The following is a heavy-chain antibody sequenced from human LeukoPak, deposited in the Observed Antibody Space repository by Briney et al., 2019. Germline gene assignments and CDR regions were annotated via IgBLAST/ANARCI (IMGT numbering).Heavy chain of an antibody. Sequence: GGSLRLSCAASGFTFSNAWMSWVRQAPGKGLEWVGRIKSKTDGGTTDYAAPVKGRFTISRDDSKNTLYLQMNSLRAEDTAVYYCARDEGGWYQSGAFDIWGQGTMVTVSS. D-gene: IGHD6-19*01. CDR3: ARDEGGWYQSGAFDI. J-gene: IGHJ3*02. V-gene: IGHV3-15*01. CDR1: GFTFSNAW. CDR2: IKSKTDGGTT.